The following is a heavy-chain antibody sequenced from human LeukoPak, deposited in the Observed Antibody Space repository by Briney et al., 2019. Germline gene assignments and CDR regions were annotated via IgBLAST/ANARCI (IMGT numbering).Heavy chain of an antibody. CDR3: GKDNGGVPGTFDF. V-gene: IGHV1-2*02. CDR2: INPSNGDT. Sequence: ASVKVSCKASGYTSTSFYIHWVRQAPGQGLEWMGWINPSNGDTNSAQKFQGRVTMTRDTSINTVYLDLTSLRSDDTAVYYCGKDNGGVPGTFDFWGQGTLVTVSS. D-gene: IGHD1-7*01. J-gene: IGHJ4*02. CDR1: GYTSTSFY.